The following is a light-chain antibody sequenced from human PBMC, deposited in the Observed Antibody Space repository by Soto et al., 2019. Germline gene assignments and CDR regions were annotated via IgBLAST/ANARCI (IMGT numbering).Light chain of an antibody. CDR1: QSVSSY. CDR3: QQRSNWPRGT. CDR2: DAS. J-gene: IGKJ4*01. V-gene: IGKV3-11*01. Sequence: EIVLTQSPATLSLSPGERATLSCRASQSVSSYLAWYQKKPAQAPRLLIYDASNRAPGIPARFSGSGSGTDFTLTISSLEPEDFAVYYCQQRSNWPRGTFGGGTKVEIK.